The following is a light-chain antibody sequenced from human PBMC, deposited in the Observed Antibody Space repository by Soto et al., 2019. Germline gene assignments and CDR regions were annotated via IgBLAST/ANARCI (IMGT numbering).Light chain of an antibody. V-gene: IGKV1-5*03. CDR2: KAS. Sequence: DIQMTQAPSTLSGSVGDRVTITCRASQTISSWLALYQQKPGKAPKLLIYKASTLKSGVPSRFSGSGSGTEFTLTISSLQSDDFATYYCQHYNSYSEAFGQGTKV. CDR1: QTISSW. CDR3: QHYNSYSEA. J-gene: IGKJ1*01.